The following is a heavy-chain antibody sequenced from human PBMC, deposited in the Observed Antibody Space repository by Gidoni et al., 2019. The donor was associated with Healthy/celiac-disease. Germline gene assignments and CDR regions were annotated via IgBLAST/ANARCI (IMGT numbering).Heavy chain of an antibody. CDR1: GYSFTSYW. J-gene: IGHJ4*02. Sequence: EVQLVQSGAEVKKPGESLRSSGKGSGYSFTSYWISWVRQMPGKGLEWMGRIDPGDSYTTYSPSFQGHVTISADTSISTAYLQWSSLKASDTAMYYCARRSIAVAGGFDYWGQGTLVTVSS. V-gene: IGHV5-10-1*03. CDR3: ARRSIAVAGGFDY. D-gene: IGHD6-19*01. CDR2: IDPGDSYT.